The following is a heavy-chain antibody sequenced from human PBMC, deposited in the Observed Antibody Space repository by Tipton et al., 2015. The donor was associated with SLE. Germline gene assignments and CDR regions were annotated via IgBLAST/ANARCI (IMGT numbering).Heavy chain of an antibody. CDR1: GGSISSSSCY. V-gene: IGHV4-39*07. CDR2: IYYSGST. D-gene: IGHD2-21*01. Sequence: TLSLTCTVSGGSISSSSCYWGWIRQPPGKGLEWIGSIYYSGSTYYNPSLKSRVTISVDTSKNQFSLKLSSVTAADTAVYYCARAGGGDSNWFDPWGQGTLVTVSS. CDR3: ARAGGGDSNWFDP. J-gene: IGHJ5*02.